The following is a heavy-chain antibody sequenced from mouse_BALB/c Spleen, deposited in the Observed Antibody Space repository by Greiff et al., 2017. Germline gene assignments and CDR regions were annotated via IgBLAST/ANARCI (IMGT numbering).Heavy chain of an antibody. CDR3: ARNYGVYYYAMDY. J-gene: IGHJ4*01. CDR2: IWSGGST. D-gene: IGHD1-1*02. CDR1: GFSLTSYG. Sequence: VQGVESGPGLVQPSQSLSITCTVSGFSLTSYGVHWVRQSPGKGLEWLGVIWSGGSTDYNAAFISRLSISKDNSKSQVFFKMNSLQANDTAIYYCARNYGVYYYAMDYWGQGTSVTVSS. V-gene: IGHV2-2*02.